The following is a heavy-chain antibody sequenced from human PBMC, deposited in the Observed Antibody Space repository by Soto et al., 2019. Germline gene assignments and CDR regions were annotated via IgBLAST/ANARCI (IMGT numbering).Heavy chain of an antibody. V-gene: IGHV3-48*02. Sequence: PGGSLRLSCAASGFTFSSYSMNWVRQAPGKGLEWVSYISSSSSTIYYADSVKGRFTISRDNAKNSLYLQMNSLRDEDTAVYYCARDLMYYYDSSGYPARYYYGMDVWGQGTTVTVSS. D-gene: IGHD3-22*01. CDR2: ISSSSSTI. CDR3: ARDLMYYYDSSGYPARYYYGMDV. J-gene: IGHJ6*02. CDR1: GFTFSSYS.